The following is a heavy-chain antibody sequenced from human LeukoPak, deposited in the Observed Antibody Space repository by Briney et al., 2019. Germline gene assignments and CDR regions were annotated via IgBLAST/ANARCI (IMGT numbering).Heavy chain of an antibody. V-gene: IGHV4-31*03. CDR3: ARDTPVRWFDP. Sequence: PSETLSLTCTVSGGSISSGGYYWSWIRQHPGKGLEWIGYIYYSGSTYYNPSLKSRVTISVDTSKNQFSLKLSSVTAADTAVYYCARDTPVRWFDPWGQGTLVTVSS. CDR1: GGSISSGGYY. D-gene: IGHD6-6*01. J-gene: IGHJ5*02. CDR2: IYYSGST.